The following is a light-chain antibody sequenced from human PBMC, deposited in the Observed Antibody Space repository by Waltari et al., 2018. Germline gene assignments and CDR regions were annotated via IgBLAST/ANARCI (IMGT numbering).Light chain of an antibody. CDR3: QSYDDDLKGV. CDR1: SGSIASNL. CDR2: EDN. J-gene: IGLJ3*02. Sequence: FMLTQPHSLSESPGKTVIISCTRSSGSIASNLVQWYQQRPGSAPTTIIFEDNQRPSGAPDRFSGSIDRSSNSASLTISGLKPEDEADYYCQSYDDDLKGVFGGGTKLTVL. V-gene: IGLV6-57*04.